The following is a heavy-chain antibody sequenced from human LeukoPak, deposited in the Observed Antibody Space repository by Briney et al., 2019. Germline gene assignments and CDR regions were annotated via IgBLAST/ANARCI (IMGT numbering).Heavy chain of an antibody. Sequence: GGSLRLSCAASGFTFSSYAMNWVRQAPGKGLEWVSCSANGGTTYYTDSVKGRFTISRDSSKNTLHLQMSSLRAEDTALYYCAKGRGGSCYSGVDYWGHGTLVTVSS. CDR1: GFTFSSYA. CDR2: SANGGTT. D-gene: IGHD2-15*01. J-gene: IGHJ4*01. CDR3: AKGRGGSCYSGVDY. V-gene: IGHV3-23*01.